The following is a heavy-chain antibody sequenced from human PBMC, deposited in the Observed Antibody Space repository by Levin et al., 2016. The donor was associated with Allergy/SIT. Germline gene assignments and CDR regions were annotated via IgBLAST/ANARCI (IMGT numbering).Heavy chain of an antibody. CDR2: INSDGTRT. D-gene: IGHD6-19*01. CDR3: ARDSEAGLPVPDH. J-gene: IGHJ4*02. CDR1: GFTFSISW. V-gene: IGHV3-74*01. Sequence: GESLKISCAASGFTFSISWMHWVRQAPGKGLVYVSRINSDGTRTDYADSVKGRFTISRDNAKNTLYLQMNSLRAEDTAMYYCARDSEAGLPVPDHWGQGTLVTVSS.